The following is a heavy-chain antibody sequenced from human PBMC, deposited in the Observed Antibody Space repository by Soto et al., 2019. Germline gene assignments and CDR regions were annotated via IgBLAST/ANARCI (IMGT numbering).Heavy chain of an antibody. CDR3: AKADGQQWLLPHLEN. D-gene: IGHD6-19*01. CDR1: GFNFNKYA. CDR2: ISCCGGTA. V-gene: IGHV3-23*01. Sequence: EVQLLESGGGLVRPGESLRLSCAASGFNFNKYAMSWVRQAPGEGLEWVSGISCCGGTASYADSVKGRFTIARDDAKNTLDLDMNSLRVEDTAEYYWAKADGQQWLLPHLENWGRGTLVPVS. J-gene: IGHJ4*02.